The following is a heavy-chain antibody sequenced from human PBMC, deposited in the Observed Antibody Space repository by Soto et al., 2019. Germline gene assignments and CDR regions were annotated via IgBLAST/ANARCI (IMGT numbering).Heavy chain of an antibody. V-gene: IGHV1-18*01. J-gene: IGHJ6*02. CDR2: ISAGNGNT. CDR3: ARDSGGMDV. Sequence: GASVKVSCKASGYTFSSYGITWVRQAPGQGLEWMGWISAGNGNTKYSKKFQGRVTITRDTSASTAYMVLSSLRSEDTAVYYCARDSGGMDVWGQGTTVTVSS. CDR1: GYTFSSYG.